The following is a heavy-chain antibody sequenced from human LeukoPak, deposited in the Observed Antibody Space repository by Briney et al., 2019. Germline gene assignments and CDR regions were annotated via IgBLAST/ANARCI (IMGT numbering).Heavy chain of an antibody. V-gene: IGHV4-31*03. D-gene: IGHD3-10*01. Sequence: SETLSLTCSVTGGSISSGGFYWSWIRQHPGQGLEWIGYIHNSGSTYYNPSLQSRAIISLDTSKSQFSLQLNSVTAAGTAVYYCARVDGSGSKRWFDPWGQGVPVTVSS. CDR1: GGSISSGGFY. CDR3: ARVDGSGSKRWFDP. J-gene: IGHJ5*02. CDR2: IHNSGST.